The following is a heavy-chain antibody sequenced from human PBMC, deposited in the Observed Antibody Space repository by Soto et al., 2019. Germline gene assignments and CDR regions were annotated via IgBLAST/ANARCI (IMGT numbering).Heavy chain of an antibody. CDR1: GFTFSSYA. Sequence: GGSLRLSCAASGFTFSSYAMHWVRQAPGKGLEWVADISYDGSNKYYADSVKGRFTISRDNSKNTLYLQMNRLRAEDTAVYYCARDSLRYSYGYYFDNWGQGTLVTVSS. D-gene: IGHD5-18*01. J-gene: IGHJ4*02. CDR2: ISYDGSNK. CDR3: ARDSLRYSYGYYFDN. V-gene: IGHV3-30*04.